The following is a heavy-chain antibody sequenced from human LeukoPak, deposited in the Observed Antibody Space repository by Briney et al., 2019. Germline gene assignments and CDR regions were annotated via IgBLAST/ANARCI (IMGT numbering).Heavy chain of an antibody. J-gene: IGHJ4*02. Sequence: GGSLRLSCAASGFTFSSYWMTWVRQAPGKGLEWVANVRQDGGQKYYVYSVKGRFTISRDNAESSLYLQMNSLRVEDTAVYYCARGGYSFDYLGQGTLVTVSS. CDR3: ARGGYSFDY. V-gene: IGHV3-7*01. D-gene: IGHD5-12*01. CDR2: VRQDGGQK. CDR1: GFTFSSYW.